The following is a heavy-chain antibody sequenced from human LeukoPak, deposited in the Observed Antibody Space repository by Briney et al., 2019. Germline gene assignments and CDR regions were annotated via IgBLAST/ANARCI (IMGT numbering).Heavy chain of an antibody. V-gene: IGHV3-7*01. Sequence: GGSLRLSCAASGFTFSSYWMSWVRQAPGKGLEWVANIKQDGSEKYYVDSVKGQFTISRDNAKNSLYLQMNSLRAEDTAVYYCARDGLSIPYYYDSSGYSPFDYWGQGTLVTVSS. CDR2: IKQDGSEK. D-gene: IGHD3-22*01. J-gene: IGHJ4*02. CDR1: GFTFSSYW. CDR3: ARDGLSIPYYYDSSGYSPFDY.